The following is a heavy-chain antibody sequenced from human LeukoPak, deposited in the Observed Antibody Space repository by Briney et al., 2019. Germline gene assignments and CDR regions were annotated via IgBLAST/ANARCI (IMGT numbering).Heavy chain of an antibody. J-gene: IGHJ3*02. CDR2: IYNDGRT. CDR3: AREPSGYSNAFDI. V-gene: IGHV3-53*01. CDR1: GLIVSSNY. Sequence: GGSLRLSCAASGLIVSSNYMSWVRQAPGKGLEWVSVIYNDGRTYYADSVKGRFTISRDNSKNTLYLQMNSLRADDTAMYYCAREPSGYSNAFDIWGQGTMVTVSS. D-gene: IGHD3-22*01.